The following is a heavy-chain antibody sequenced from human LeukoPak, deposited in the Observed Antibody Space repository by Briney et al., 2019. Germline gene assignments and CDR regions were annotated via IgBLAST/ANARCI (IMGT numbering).Heavy chain of an antibody. Sequence: SETLSLTCAVSGYSISSGYYWGWSRQPPGKGLEWIGSFYHTGSTYYNPSLKSRVTISVDTSKNQFSLKLSSVTAADTAVYYCASRVAAPVRVYYYYLDFWGKGTTVTVSS. CDR1: GYSISSGYY. V-gene: IGHV4-38-2*01. CDR3: ASRVAAPVRVYYYYLDF. J-gene: IGHJ6*03. CDR2: FYHTGST. D-gene: IGHD6-6*01.